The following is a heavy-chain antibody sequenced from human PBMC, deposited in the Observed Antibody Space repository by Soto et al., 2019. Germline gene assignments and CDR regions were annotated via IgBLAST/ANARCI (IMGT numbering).Heavy chain of an antibody. D-gene: IGHD2-8*01. Sequence: QGQLVQSGAEVKKPGASVKVSCKASGYTFTRYGISWVRQAPGQGLEWMGWISGYNGDTKYAQKFQGRVTMTVDTSTTTAYMELRRMTADDRAVYYCATNGQPPYYYYGMDVWGQGTTVTVSS. J-gene: IGHJ6*02. CDR3: ATNGQPPYYYYGMDV. V-gene: IGHV1-18*01. CDR2: ISGYNGDT. CDR1: GYTFTRYG.